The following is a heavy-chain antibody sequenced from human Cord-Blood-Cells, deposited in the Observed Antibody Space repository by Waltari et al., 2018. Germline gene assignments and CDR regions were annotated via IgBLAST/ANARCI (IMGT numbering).Heavy chain of an antibody. CDR1: GGSFSGYY. CDR3: ARGTGDDY. Sequence: QVQLQQWGAGLLKPSETLSLTCAVYGGSFSGYYWSWIRQPPGKGLEWIGEINHRGSTNYNPSLKSRVTISVDTSKNQFSLKLSSVTAADTAVYYCARGTGDDYWGQGTLVTVSS. D-gene: IGHD7-27*01. CDR2: INHRGST. J-gene: IGHJ4*02. V-gene: IGHV4-34*01.